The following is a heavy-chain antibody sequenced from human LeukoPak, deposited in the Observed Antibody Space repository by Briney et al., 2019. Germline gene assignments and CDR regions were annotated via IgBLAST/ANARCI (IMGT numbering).Heavy chain of an antibody. D-gene: IGHD3-22*01. CDR1: GYTFTVYY. Sequence: ASVKVSCKASGYTFTVYYMHLVRQAPGQGLGWMGWINPNSGGTNYAQKFQGRVPMTRDTSISTAYMELSRLRSEDTAVYYCARRYYYDRSGYLGDAFDIWGQGTMVTVSS. J-gene: IGHJ3*02. V-gene: IGHV1-2*02. CDR2: INPNSGGT. CDR3: ARRYYYDRSGYLGDAFDI.